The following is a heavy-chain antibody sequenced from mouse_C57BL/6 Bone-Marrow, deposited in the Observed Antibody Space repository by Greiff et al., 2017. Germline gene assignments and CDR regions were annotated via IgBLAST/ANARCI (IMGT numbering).Heavy chain of an antibody. Sequence: VQLKQSGAELVRPGASVKLSCTASGFNIKDDYMHWVKQRPEQGLEWIGWIDPENGDTEYASKFQGKATITADTSANTAYLQLSSLTSEDSAVYYCTRMTWYFDVWGTGPTVTVSS. V-gene: IGHV14-4*01. J-gene: IGHJ1*03. CDR2: IDPENGDT. CDR1: GFNIKDDY. CDR3: TRMTWYFDV.